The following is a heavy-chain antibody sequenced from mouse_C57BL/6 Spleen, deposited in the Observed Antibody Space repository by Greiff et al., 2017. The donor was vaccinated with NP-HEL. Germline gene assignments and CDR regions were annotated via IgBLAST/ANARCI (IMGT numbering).Heavy chain of an antibody. CDR3: ARRVSYYYGSSYWYFDV. Sequence: QVQLKQPGAELVKPGASVKLSCKASGYTFTSYWMHWVKQRPGRGLEWIGRIDPNSGGTKYNEKFKSKATLTVDKPSSTAYMQLSSLTSEDSAVYYCARRVSYYYGSSYWYFDVWGTGTTVTVSS. J-gene: IGHJ1*03. D-gene: IGHD1-1*01. CDR2: IDPNSGGT. V-gene: IGHV1-72*01. CDR1: GYTFTSYW.